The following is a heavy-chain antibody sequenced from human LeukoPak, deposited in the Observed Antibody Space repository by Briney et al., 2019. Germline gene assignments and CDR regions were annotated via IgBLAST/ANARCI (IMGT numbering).Heavy chain of an antibody. V-gene: IGHV1-18*04. CDR3: ARDSTDYDFWSGYYYYHYMDV. CDR2: ISGYNGNT. D-gene: IGHD3-3*01. J-gene: IGHJ6*03. CDR1: GYTFTGYY. Sequence: ASVKVFCKASGYTFTGYYMHWVRQAPGQGLEWMGWISGYNGNTDYAQKLQGRVTMTTDTSTSTAYMELRSLRYDDTAVYYCARDSTDYDFWSGYYYYHYMDVWGKGTTVTVSS.